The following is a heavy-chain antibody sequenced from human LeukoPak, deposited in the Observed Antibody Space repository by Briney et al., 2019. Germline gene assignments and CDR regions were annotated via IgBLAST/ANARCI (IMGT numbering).Heavy chain of an antibody. CDR3: ARWGSAAGIYYYYGMDV. CDR2: ISGSGGNT. Sequence: GGSLRLSCAASGFTFSSYAMSWVRQAPGKGLDWVSAISGSGGNTYYADSVKGRFTISRDNAKNSLYLQMNSLRAEDTAVYYCARWGSAAGIYYYYGMDVWGQGTTVTVSS. V-gene: IGHV3-23*01. J-gene: IGHJ6*02. D-gene: IGHD6-13*01. CDR1: GFTFSSYA.